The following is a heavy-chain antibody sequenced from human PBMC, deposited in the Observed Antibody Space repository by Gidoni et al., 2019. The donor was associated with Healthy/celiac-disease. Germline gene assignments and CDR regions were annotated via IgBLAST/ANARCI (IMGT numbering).Heavy chain of an antibody. J-gene: IGHJ5*02. CDR2: IYPGDSDT. CDR3: ARQWYYDSSGYYFGFDP. V-gene: IGHV5-51*01. D-gene: IGHD3-22*01. Sequence: EVQLVQSGAEVTKPGESLKISGKGSGSSFTSYWIGWVRQMPGKGLEWMWIIYPGDSDTRYSPSFQGQVTISADKSISTAYLQWSSLKASDTAMYYCARQWYYDSSGYYFGFDPWGQGTLVTVSS. CDR1: GSSFTSYW.